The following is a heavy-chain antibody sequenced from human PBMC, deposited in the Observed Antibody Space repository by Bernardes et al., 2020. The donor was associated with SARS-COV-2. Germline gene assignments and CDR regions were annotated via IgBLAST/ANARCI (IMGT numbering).Heavy chain of an antibody. CDR2: INPNSGGT. Sequence: ASVKVSCKASGYTFTGYYMHWVRQAPGQGLEWMGWINPNSGGTNYAQKFQGRVTMTRDTSISTAYMELSRLRSDDTAVYYCARRGGGIVVVPGKTHPRWFDPWGQGTLVTVSS. CDR3: ARRGGGIVVVPGKTHPRWFDP. J-gene: IGHJ5*02. V-gene: IGHV1-2*02. D-gene: IGHD2-2*01. CDR1: GYTFTGYY.